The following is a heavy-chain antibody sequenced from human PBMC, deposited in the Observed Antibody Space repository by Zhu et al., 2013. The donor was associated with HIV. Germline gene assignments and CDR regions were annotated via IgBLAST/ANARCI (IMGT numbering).Heavy chain of an antibody. CDR1: GYSFPSYF. CDR2: INPSGGRT. V-gene: IGHV1-46*01. Sequence: QVQLLQSGAEVKKPGASVKVSCKASGYSFPSYFIHWVRQAPGQGLEWMGMINPSGGRTTFAQKVQGRVSMTSDTATTTVDLELYDLRSGDTAVYYCARDRRGDIYNHLWLGEASGYYYGMDVWGQGTTGHRSP. J-gene: IGHJ6*02. D-gene: IGHD3-10*01. CDR3: ARDRRGDIYNHLWLGEASGYYYGMDV.